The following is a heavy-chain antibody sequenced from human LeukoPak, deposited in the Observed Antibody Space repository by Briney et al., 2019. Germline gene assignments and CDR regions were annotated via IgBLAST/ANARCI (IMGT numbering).Heavy chain of an antibody. CDR2: VWSNGFNK. Sequence: GGSLRLSCAASGFTFSAYGMHWVRQTPGTGLEWVAVVWSNGFNKYYADSVKGRFTISRDNSKNTLFLQMNSLRTEDTAVYYCARGGNFGDNDGLDYWGRGTLVTVSS. V-gene: IGHV3-33*01. CDR3: ARGGNFGDNDGLDY. J-gene: IGHJ4*02. CDR1: GFTFSAYG. D-gene: IGHD4-17*01.